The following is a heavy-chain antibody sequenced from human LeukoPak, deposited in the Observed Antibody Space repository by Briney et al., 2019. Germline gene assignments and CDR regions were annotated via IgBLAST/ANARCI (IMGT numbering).Heavy chain of an antibody. D-gene: IGHD6-19*01. CDR2: ISYDGRNK. J-gene: IGHJ4*02. CDR3: AKGYSSGWYCFDY. V-gene: IGHV3-30*18. Sequence: GGSLRLSCEASGFSFSSYGMHWVRQAPGKGLEWVAIISYDGRNKYYVGSVKGRFTISRDNSKNTLYLQMNSLGDEDTAVYYCAKGYSSGWYCFDYWGQGTLVTVSS. CDR1: GFSFSSYG.